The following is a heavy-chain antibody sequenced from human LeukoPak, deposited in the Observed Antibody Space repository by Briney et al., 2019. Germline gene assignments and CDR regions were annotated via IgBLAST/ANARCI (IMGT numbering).Heavy chain of an antibody. Sequence: ASVKVSCKVSGYTLTELSMHWVRQAPRKGLEWMGGFDPEDGETIYAQKFQGRVTMTEDTSTDTAYMELSSLRSEDTAVYYCATIVSGGYAYFDYWGQGTLVTVSS. J-gene: IGHJ4*02. CDR1: GYTLTELS. D-gene: IGHD3-22*01. CDR3: ATIVSGGYAYFDY. V-gene: IGHV1-24*01. CDR2: FDPEDGET.